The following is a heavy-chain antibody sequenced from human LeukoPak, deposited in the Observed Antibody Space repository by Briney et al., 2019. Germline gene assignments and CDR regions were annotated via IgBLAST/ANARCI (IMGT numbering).Heavy chain of an antibody. D-gene: IGHD3-22*01. V-gene: IGHV3-48*01. Sequence: GGSLRLSCAASGFTFSSYSMNWVRQAPGKGLEWVSYISSSSSTIYYADSVKGRFTISRDNSKNTLHLQMNSLRAEDTAVYYCAKILTYYYDSSGYQFDYWGQGTLVTVSS. CDR1: GFTFSSYS. CDR3: AKILTYYYDSSGYQFDY. J-gene: IGHJ4*02. CDR2: ISSSSSTI.